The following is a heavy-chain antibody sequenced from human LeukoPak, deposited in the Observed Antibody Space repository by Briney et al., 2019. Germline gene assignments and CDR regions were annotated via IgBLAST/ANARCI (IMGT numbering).Heavy chain of an antibody. Sequence: SETLSLTCTVSGGSISSYYWSWIRQPPGKGLEWIGYINYSGSTNYNPSLKSRVTISVDTSKNQFSLKLSSVTAADTAVYYCARILNYYGSGSPYWFDPWGQGTLVTVSS. CDR1: GGSISSYY. D-gene: IGHD3-10*01. CDR3: ARILNYYGSGSPYWFDP. V-gene: IGHV4-59*01. J-gene: IGHJ5*02. CDR2: INYSGST.